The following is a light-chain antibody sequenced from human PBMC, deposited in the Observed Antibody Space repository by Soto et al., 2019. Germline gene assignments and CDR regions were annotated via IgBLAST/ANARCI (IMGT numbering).Light chain of an antibody. CDR3: CSYAGSSSVV. V-gene: IGLV2-23*01. J-gene: IGLJ2*01. CDR2: EGS. Sequence: QSALTQPASVSGSPGQSITISCTVTSSDVQRYNLVSWYQQHPGKAPKLMIYEGSKRPSGVSNRFSGSKSGNTASLTISGLQAEDEADYYCCSYAGSSSVVFGGGTKLTVL. CDR1: SSDVQRYNL.